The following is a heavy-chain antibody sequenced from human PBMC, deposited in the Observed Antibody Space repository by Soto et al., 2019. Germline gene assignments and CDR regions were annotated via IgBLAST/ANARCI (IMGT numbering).Heavy chain of an antibody. D-gene: IGHD3-10*01. Sequence: EVQLLESGGGLVQPGGSLRLSCAASGLSFSSYPMSWVRQAPGKGLEWVSAISGSGGSTYSADSVRGRFTISRDNSKNTLYLQMNSLRAEDTAVYYCAKPWSLVRGAIYYFDYWGQGTLVTVSS. CDR2: ISGSGGST. V-gene: IGHV3-23*01. CDR3: AKPWSLVRGAIYYFDY. CDR1: GLSFSSYP. J-gene: IGHJ4*02.